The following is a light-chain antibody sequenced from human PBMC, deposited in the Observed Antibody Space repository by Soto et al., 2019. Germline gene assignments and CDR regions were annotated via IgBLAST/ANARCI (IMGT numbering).Light chain of an antibody. J-gene: IGKJ1*01. CDR1: QSVSSSY. V-gene: IGKV3-20*01. CDR3: QQYGSSPWT. Sequence: VFTQAPCTLSLSQGEGASRACGSSQSVSSSYLAWYQQKPGQAPRLLIYGASSRATGIPDRFSGSGSGTDFTLTLSRLEPEDFAVYYCQQYGSSPWTFGQGTKVDI. CDR2: GAS.